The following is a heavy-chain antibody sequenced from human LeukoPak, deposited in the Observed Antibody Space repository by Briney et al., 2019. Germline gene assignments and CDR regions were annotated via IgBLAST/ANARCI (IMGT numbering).Heavy chain of an antibody. CDR1: GGSISSSSYY. D-gene: IGHD3-3*01. CDR2: IYYSGST. CDR3: ARGYLRAEYYDFWSGSLDP. Sequence: PSETLSLTCTVSGGSISSSSYYWGWIRQPPGKGLEWIGTIYYSGSTYYNPSLKSRVTISVDTSKNQFSLKLSSVTAADTAVYYCARGYLRAEYYDFWSGSLDPWGQGTLVTVSS. V-gene: IGHV4-39*07. J-gene: IGHJ5*02.